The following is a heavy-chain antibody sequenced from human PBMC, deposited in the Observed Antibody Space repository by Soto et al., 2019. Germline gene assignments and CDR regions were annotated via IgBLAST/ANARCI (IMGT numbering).Heavy chain of an antibody. CDR1: GYSFTSFP. Sequence: QVQLVQSGAEVKKPGASVKVSCKASGYSFTSFPIHWVRQAPGQGLECMGWINAANGYTRYSQKFQGRVTITRDTSATTAYMDLSSLTYDDTAVYYCARGGGLDDWGQGTLITVSS. D-gene: IGHD3-10*01. CDR2: INAANGYT. CDR3: ARGGGLDD. V-gene: IGHV1-3*01. J-gene: IGHJ4*02.